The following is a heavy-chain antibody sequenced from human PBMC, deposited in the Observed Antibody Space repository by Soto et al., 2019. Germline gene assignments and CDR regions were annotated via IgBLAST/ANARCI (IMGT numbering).Heavy chain of an antibody. D-gene: IGHD2-2*01. V-gene: IGHV4-59*08. J-gene: IGHJ5*02. CDR1: GFAISTYL. CDR3: ARQGYCSGSSCWWFDP. CDR2: IDYTGST. Sequence: SETLYLTCTVSGFAISTYLWSWIRQAPGKGLEWIGHIDYTGSTNYNPSLKSRVSISVDMSRNQLSLKLRSMTATDTAVYFCARQGYCSGSSCWWFDPWGQGTLVTVS.